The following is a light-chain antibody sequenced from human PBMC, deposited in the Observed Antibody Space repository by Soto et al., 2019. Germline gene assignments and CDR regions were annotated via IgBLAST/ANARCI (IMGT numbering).Light chain of an antibody. J-gene: IGKJ1*01. CDR2: GAS. Sequence: EIVLTQSPGTLSLSPGDRATLSCRASQRISDNYLAWYHQKPGQPPRLLIYGASTRAAGIPDRFSGSGSGTVFTLTISRLEPEDFAVYYCHQYVTASPGTFGQGTKVDIK. CDR3: HQYVTASPGT. CDR1: QRISDNY. V-gene: IGKV3-20*01.